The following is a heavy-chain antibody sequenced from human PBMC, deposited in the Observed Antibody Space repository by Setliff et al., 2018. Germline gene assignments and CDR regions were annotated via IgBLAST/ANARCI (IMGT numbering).Heavy chain of an antibody. CDR2: ISVYNGNT. CDR3: AREFLGDQYDY. Sequence: ASVKVSCKTSGYTFTTYGISWVRQAPGQGLEWMGWISVYNGNTNYAQKFQGRVTMTRDTSISTAYMELSRLRSDDTAVYYCAREFLGDQYDYWGQGTLVTVSS. CDR1: GYTFTTYG. J-gene: IGHJ4*02. V-gene: IGHV1-18*01. D-gene: IGHD4-17*01.